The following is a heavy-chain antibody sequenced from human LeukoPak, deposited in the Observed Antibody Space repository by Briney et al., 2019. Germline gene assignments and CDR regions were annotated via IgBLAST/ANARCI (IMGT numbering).Heavy chain of an antibody. CDR1: GFTFSSYS. D-gene: IGHD3-3*01. Sequence: GGSLRLSCAASGFTFSSYSMNWVRQAPGKGLEWVSSISSSSSYIYYADSAKGRFTISRDNAKNSLYLQMNSLRAEDTAVYYCARGLFTIFGVVIAPYGMDVWGRGTTVTVSS. J-gene: IGHJ6*02. V-gene: IGHV3-21*01. CDR3: ARGLFTIFGVVIAPYGMDV. CDR2: ISSSSSYI.